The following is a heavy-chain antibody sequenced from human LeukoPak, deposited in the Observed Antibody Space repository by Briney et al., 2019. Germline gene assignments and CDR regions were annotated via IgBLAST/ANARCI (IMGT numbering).Heavy chain of an antibody. CDR1: GGSISSGSYY. V-gene: IGHV4-61*02. CDR3: ARDGPYSSIYFDY. J-gene: IGHJ4*02. D-gene: IGHD6-13*01. Sequence: PSETLSLTCTVSGGSISSGSYYWSWIRQPAGKGLEWIGRIYTSGSTNYNPSLKSRVTISVDTSKNQFSLKLSSVTAADTAVYYCARDGPYSSIYFDYWGQGTLVTVSS. CDR2: IYTSGST.